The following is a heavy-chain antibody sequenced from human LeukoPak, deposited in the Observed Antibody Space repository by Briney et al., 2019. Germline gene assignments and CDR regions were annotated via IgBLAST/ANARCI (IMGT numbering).Heavy chain of an antibody. CDR3: ATAGQYRFDN. D-gene: IGHD6-19*01. CDR1: GFTFSTFW. Sequence: GGSLRLSCAASGFTFSTFWMHWVRQAPGEGPVWVSRINNDGSTTNYADSVKGRFTISRDNAKNTLYLQTNSLTDDDTAVYYCATAGQYRFDNWGQGTLVTVSS. V-gene: IGHV3-74*01. J-gene: IGHJ5*02. CDR2: INNDGSTT.